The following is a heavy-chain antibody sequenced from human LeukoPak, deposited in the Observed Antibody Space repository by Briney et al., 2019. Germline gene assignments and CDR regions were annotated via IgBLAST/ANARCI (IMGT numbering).Heavy chain of an antibody. CDR2: ITTYNGNT. D-gene: IGHD4-17*01. Sequence: ASVKVSCKASGSPFTSYPISWVRRAPGQGLEWVGWITTYNGNTNYAQKLQGRVTMITDTSTSTAYMDLRGLRSDDTAVYYCARGYDYGDYVGDFDYWGQGTLVTVSS. J-gene: IGHJ4*02. CDR3: ARGYDYGDYVGDFDY. V-gene: IGHV1-18*01. CDR1: GSPFTSYP.